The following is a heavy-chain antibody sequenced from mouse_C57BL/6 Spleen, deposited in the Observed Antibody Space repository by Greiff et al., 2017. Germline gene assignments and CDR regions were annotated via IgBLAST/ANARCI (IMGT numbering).Heavy chain of an antibody. CDR1: GYTFTSYW. J-gene: IGHJ2*01. D-gene: IGHD4-1*01. Sequence: VQLQQPGAELVMPGASVKLSCKASGYTFTSYWMHWVKQRPGQGLEWIGELDPSDSYTNYNQKFKGKSTLTVDKSSSTAYMQLSSLTSEDSAVYYCARGGLGPPDYWGQGTTLTVSS. CDR2: LDPSDSYT. CDR3: ARGGLGPPDY. V-gene: IGHV1-69*01.